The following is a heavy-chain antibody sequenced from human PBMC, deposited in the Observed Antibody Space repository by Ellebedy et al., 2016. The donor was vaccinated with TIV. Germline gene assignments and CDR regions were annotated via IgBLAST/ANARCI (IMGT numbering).Heavy chain of an antibody. J-gene: IGHJ6*02. V-gene: IGHV1-18*01. D-gene: IGHD5-18*01. CDR1: GYTFSRYG. CDR3: ARDRDAAMASFYYYGLDV. Sequence: AASVKVSCKASGYTFSRYGINWVRQAPGQGLEWMGWVSAFNSNTNFAQKLQGRVTMTTDTSTSTAYMELSSLESEDTAVYYCARDRDAAMASFYYYGLDVWGQGTTVTVSS. CDR2: VSAFNSNT.